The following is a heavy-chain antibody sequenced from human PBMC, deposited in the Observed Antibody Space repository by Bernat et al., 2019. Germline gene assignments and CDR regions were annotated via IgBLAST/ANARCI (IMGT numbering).Heavy chain of an antibody. Sequence: EVQLLESGGGSPQPGGSLRLSCAASGFTFSSYGMNWVRQAPGKGLEGVSTFSGGDGTTYYADSVKGRFTISRDNSKNTLYLQMNSLRAEDTAVYYCAKDCGGSCYGFHYWGQGTLVTVSS. CDR3: AKDCGGSCYGFHY. D-gene: IGHD2-15*01. CDR1: GFTFSSYG. V-gene: IGHV3-23*01. CDR2: FSGGDGTT. J-gene: IGHJ4*02.